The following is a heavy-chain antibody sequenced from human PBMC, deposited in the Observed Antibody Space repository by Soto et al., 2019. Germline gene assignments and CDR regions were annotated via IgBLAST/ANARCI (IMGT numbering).Heavy chain of an antibody. V-gene: IGHV3-33*01. CDR3: ARDKGAAILHLLY. Sequence: QVQLVESGGGVVQPGRSLRLSCAASGFTFSSYGIHWVRQAPGKGLEWVTNIWDDGNKKYYADSVKGRFTVSRDNSKNMMYLQMNSLTAEDTAVYYCARDKGAAILHLLYWGQGTLVTVSS. CDR2: IWDDGNKK. CDR1: GFTFSSYG. D-gene: IGHD2-21*01. J-gene: IGHJ4*02.